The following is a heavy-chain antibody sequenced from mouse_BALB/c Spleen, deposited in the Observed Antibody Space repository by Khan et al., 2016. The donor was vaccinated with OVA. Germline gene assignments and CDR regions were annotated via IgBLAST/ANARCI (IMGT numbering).Heavy chain of an antibody. D-gene: IGHD2-14*01. V-gene: IGHV1-85*01. J-gene: IGHJ3*01. CDR3: ARGGYGGVAY. CDR1: GYTFTSYD. CDR2: MFPGDGST. Sequence: QVRLQQSGAELVKPGASVKLSCKASGYTFTSYDINWVRQRPEQGLEWIGWMFPGDGSTKYNENFKSKATLTTDKSSSTAYMQLSRLTSEDSGAYYCARGGYGGVAYWGQGTLVTVAA.